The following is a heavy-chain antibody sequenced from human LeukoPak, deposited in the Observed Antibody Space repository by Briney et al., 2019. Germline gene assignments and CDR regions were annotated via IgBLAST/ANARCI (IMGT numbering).Heavy chain of an antibody. CDR2: IYHSGST. V-gene: IGHV4-38-2*02. CDR1: GYSISSGYY. D-gene: IGHD4-11*01. J-gene: IGHJ5*02. Sequence: SETLSLTCAVSGYSISSGYYWGWIRQPPGKGLEWTGCIYHSGSTYYNPSLKSRVTISVDTSKNQFSLKLSSVTAADTAVYYCAREEEYSNYGRDWFDPWGQGTLVTVSS. CDR3: AREEEYSNYGRDWFDP.